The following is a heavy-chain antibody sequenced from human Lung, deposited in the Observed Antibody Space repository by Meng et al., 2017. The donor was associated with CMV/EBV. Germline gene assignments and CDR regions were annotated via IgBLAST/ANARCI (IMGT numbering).Heavy chain of an antibody. J-gene: IGHJ6*02. Sequence: SXTXSLXCTVSGGSISSYYWSWIRQPPGKGLEWIGCIYYSGSTNYNPSLKSRVTISVDTSKNQFSLKLSSVTAADTAVYYCARGSDFGISGGRDVWGQGATVTVSS. D-gene: IGHD3-3*01. CDR1: GGSISSYY. V-gene: IGHV4-59*01. CDR3: ARGSDFGISGGRDV. CDR2: IYYSGST.